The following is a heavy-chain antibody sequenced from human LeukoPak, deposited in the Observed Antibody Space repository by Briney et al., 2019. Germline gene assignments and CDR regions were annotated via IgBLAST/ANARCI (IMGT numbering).Heavy chain of an antibody. V-gene: IGHV3-33*01. CDR1: GFTFSSYG. Sequence: PGRSLRLSCAASGFTFSSYGMHWVRQAPGKGLEWVAVIWYDGSNKYYADSVKGRFTISRDNSKNTLYLQMNSLRAEDTAVYYCARDGLVDYEFDYWGQGTLVTVSS. CDR3: ARDGLVDYEFDY. D-gene: IGHD4-17*01. J-gene: IGHJ4*02. CDR2: IWYDGSNK.